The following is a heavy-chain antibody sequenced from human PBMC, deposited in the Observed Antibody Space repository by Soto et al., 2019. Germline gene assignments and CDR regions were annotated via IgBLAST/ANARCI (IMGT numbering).Heavy chain of an antibody. D-gene: IGHD5-18*01. Sequence: GGSLRLSCAASGFTFNTYSMNWVRQAPGKGLVWVSCISGSNNYIYYADSVKGRFTISRDNAKNSLYLQLNSLRAEDTAVYYCVRAPNYIYVSDAFDMWGQGTMVTVSS. CDR2: ISGSNNYI. V-gene: IGHV3-21*01. CDR1: GFTFNTYS. CDR3: VRAPNYIYVSDAFDM. J-gene: IGHJ3*02.